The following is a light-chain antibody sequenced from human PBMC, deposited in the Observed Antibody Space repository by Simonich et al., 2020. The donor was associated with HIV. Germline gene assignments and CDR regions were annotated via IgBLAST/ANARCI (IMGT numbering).Light chain of an antibody. CDR1: SSDVGGYNY. CDR3: SSYTSGSTLEVV. J-gene: IGLJ2*01. Sequence: QSALTQPASVSGSPGQSITISCTGTSSDVGGYNYVSWYQQHPGKAPKLMTYDVSNRPAGVSNRFSGSKSGNTASLTISGLQAEDETDYYCSSYTSGSTLEVVFGGGTKLTVL. V-gene: IGLV2-14*03. CDR2: DVS.